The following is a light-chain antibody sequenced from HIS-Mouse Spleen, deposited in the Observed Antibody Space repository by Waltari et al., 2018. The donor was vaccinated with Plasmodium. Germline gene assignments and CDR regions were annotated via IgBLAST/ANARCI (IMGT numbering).Light chain of an antibody. CDR3: QQANSFPLT. V-gene: IGKV1-12*01. CDR1: QSISSW. CDR2: ASS. J-gene: IGKJ4*01. Sequence: DIQMTQSPSTLSASVGDRVTITCRASQSISSWLAWYQQKPGKAPKLLNYASSSLQRGVPSRFGGSGSGTDFTLTISILQPEDFATYYCQQANSFPLTFGGGTKVEIK.